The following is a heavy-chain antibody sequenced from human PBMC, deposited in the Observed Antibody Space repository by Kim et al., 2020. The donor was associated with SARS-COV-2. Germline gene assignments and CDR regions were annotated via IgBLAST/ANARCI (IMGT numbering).Heavy chain of an antibody. CDR3: ARARTSIVVVVAVRQYGVDV. J-gene: IGHJ6*02. D-gene: IGHD2-15*01. Sequence: SETLSLTCAVYGGSFSGYYWSWIRQPPGKGLEWIGEINHSGSTNYNPSLKSRVTISVDTSKNQFSLKLSSETAADTAVYYCARARTSIVVVVAVRQYGVDVWGQGTTVTVSS. CDR2: INHSGST. V-gene: IGHV4-34*01. CDR1: GGSFSGYY.